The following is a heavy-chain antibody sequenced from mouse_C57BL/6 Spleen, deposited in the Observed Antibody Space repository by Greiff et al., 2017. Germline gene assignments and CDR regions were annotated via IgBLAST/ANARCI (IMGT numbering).Heavy chain of an antibody. Sequence: EVQLVESGGGLVKPGGSLKLSCAASGFTFSSYTMSWVRQTPEKRLEWVATISGGGGNTYYPDSVKGRFTISGDNAKNTLYLQMSSLRSEDTALYYCARDYYGSSSWFAYWGQGTLVTVSA. D-gene: IGHD1-1*01. CDR2: ISGGGGNT. J-gene: IGHJ3*01. CDR3: ARDYYGSSSWFAY. V-gene: IGHV5-9*01. CDR1: GFTFSSYT.